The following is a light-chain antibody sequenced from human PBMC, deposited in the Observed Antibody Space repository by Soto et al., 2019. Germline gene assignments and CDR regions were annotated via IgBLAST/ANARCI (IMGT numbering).Light chain of an antibody. V-gene: IGKV3-11*01. Sequence: EIVLTQSPATLSLSPGERATLSCGASQSVRSYLGWYQQKPGQAPRLLIYDASNRATGIPARFSGSGSGTDFTLTISSLDPEDFAVYYCQQRRSWPLTFGGGTKVEIK. CDR3: QQRRSWPLT. J-gene: IGKJ4*01. CDR1: QSVRSY. CDR2: DAS.